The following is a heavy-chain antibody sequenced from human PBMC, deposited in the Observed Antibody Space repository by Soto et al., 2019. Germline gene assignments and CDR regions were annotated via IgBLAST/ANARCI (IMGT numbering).Heavy chain of an antibody. CDR3: ARHVGRGYCSGGSCYSEDYYGMDV. CDR1: GYSFTSYW. Sequence: GESLKISCKGSGYSFTSYWIGWVRQMPGKGLEWMGIIYPGDSDTRCSPSFQGQVTISADKSISTAYLQWSSLKASDTAMYYCARHVGRGYCSGGSCYSEDYYGMDVWGQGTTVTVSS. CDR2: IYPGDSDT. J-gene: IGHJ6*02. V-gene: IGHV5-51*01. D-gene: IGHD2-15*01.